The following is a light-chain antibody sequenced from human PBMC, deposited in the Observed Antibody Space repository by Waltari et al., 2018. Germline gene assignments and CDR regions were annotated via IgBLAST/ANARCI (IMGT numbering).Light chain of an antibody. CDR1: QGVGRS. CDR2: DAT. J-gene: IGKJ1*01. CDR3: QNYVRLPAT. V-gene: IGKV3-20*01. Sequence: EIVLTQSPGTLSLSPGERATLSCRASQGVGRSLVWYQQKPGQAPRLLIYDATTRATCIPDRFSGSGSGTDFSLTISRLEPEDFAVYFCQNYVRLPATFGQGTKVEIK.